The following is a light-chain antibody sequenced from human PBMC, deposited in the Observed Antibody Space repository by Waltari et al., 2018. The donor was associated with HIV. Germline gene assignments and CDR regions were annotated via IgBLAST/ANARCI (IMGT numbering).Light chain of an antibody. CDR1: SSNLGSNY. J-gene: IGLJ3*02. CDR3: AAWDDSLSGWV. V-gene: IGLV1-47*01. Sequence: QSVLTHPPSASGTPGQRVTISCSGSSSNLGSNYVYWYQQLPGTTPKLLIYRNKQRPSGVPDRFSGSKSGTSASLAISGLRSEDEADYYCAAWDDSLSGWVFGGGTKLTVL. CDR2: RNK.